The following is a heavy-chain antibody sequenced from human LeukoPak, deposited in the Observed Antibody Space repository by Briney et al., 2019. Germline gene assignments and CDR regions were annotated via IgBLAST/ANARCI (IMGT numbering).Heavy chain of an antibody. V-gene: IGHV4-34*01. CDR1: GGSFSGYY. D-gene: IGHD3-9*01. CDR2: INHSGST. J-gene: IGHJ4*02. CDR3: ARSGDILTGYCFDY. Sequence: KSSETLSLTCAVYGGSFSGYYWSWIRQPPGKGLEWIGEINHSGSTNYNPSLKSRVTISVDTSKNQFSLKLSSVTAADTAVYYCARSGDILTGYCFDYWGQGTLVTVSS.